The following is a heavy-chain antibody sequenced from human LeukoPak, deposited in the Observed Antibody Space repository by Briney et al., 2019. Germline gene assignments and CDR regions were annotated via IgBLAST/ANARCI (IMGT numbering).Heavy chain of an antibody. CDR2: INPNTGGT. J-gene: IGHJ4*02. Sequence: ASVTVSCKASGYTFTDYYMHWVRQAPGQGLEWMGWINPNTGGTHSAQKFQGRVTMTRDTSISTAYMELSRLTSDDTAIFYCARDGNFDYWGQGTLVTVSS. D-gene: IGHD1-1*01. CDR3: ARDGNFDY. V-gene: IGHV1-2*02. CDR1: GYTFTDYY.